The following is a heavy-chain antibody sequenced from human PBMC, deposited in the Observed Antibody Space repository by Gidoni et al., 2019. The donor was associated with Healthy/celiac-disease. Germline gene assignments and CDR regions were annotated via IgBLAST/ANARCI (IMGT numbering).Heavy chain of an antibody. CDR1: GFTFSSYA. J-gene: IGHJ4*02. V-gene: IGHV3-23*01. D-gene: IGHD4-17*01. CDR2: ISGSGGST. Sequence: EVQLLESGGGLVQRGGSLRLSCAASGFTFSSYAMSWVRQAPGQGLEWVSAISGSGGSTYYADSVKGRFTISRDNSKNTLYLQMNSLRAEDTAVYYCAKGSTVTTVLGYFDYWGQGTLVTVSS. CDR3: AKGSTVTTVLGYFDY.